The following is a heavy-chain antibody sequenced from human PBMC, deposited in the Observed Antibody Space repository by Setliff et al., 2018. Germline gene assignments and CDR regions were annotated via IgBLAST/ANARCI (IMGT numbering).Heavy chain of an antibody. Sequence: ASVKVSCKASGYTFISYGISWVRQAPGQGLEWMGWIGAYNGNTNYAQKLQGRVTVTTDTSTSTAYMELRSLRSDDTAVYYCARVLFHCSSTSCYLDAFDIWGQGTMVTVS. D-gene: IGHD2-2*01. V-gene: IGHV1-18*01. J-gene: IGHJ3*02. CDR2: IGAYNGNT. CDR3: ARVLFHCSSTSCYLDAFDI. CDR1: GYTFISYG.